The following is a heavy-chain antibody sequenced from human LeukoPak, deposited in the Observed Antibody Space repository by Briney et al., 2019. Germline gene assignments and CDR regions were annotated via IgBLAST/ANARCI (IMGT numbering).Heavy chain of an antibody. V-gene: IGHV3-23*01. D-gene: IGHD6-19*01. Sequence: GGSLRLSCAASGFTFSSYAMSWVRQAPGKGLEWVSAISGSGGSTYYADSVKGRFTISRDNSKDTLYLQMNSLRAEDTAVYYCARFDSGGGYHVGDGGKGPLVTVSS. CDR1: GFTFSSYA. CDR2: ISGSGGST. CDR3: ARFDSGGGYHVGD. J-gene: IGHJ4*02.